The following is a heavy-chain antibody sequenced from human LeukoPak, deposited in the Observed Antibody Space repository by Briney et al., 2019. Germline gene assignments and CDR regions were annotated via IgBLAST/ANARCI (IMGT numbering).Heavy chain of an antibody. D-gene: IGHD3-10*01. CDR2: ISRTGATM. CDR1: GFTFSSYG. J-gene: IGHJ4*02. CDR3: ATENPSTSYYIFDY. V-gene: IGHV3-48*03. Sequence: GGSLRLSCAASGFTFSSYGMNWIRQAPGKGLEWLSYISRTGATMNYADSVKGRFTISRDNAKNSLYLQMNSLRVEDTAVYYCATENPSTSYYIFDYWGQGTLVTVSS.